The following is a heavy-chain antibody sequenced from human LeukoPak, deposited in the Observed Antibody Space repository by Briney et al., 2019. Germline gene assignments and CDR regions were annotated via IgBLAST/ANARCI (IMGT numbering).Heavy chain of an antibody. CDR3: VKPLVRDIWFGES. J-gene: IGHJ5*02. Sequence: GGSLRVSRPGSGCTFDYYGMHWVRQPPAKGLEWGAFIRYDASDKYYADSVKGRITISRDNSKNTLYLQMNSLRVEDTAVYYCVKPLVRDIWFGESWGQGTLVTVSS. CDR2: IRYDASDK. CDR1: GCTFDYYG. D-gene: IGHD3-10*01. V-gene: IGHV3-30*02.